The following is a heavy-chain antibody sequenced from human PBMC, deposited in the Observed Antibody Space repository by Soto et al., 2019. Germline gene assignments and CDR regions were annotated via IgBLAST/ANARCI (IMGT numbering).Heavy chain of an antibody. V-gene: IGHV3-7*01. D-gene: IGHD3-16*01. Sequence: MRLSCAVSGFNVMSYWMSWVRQAPGKGLEWVASVKEDGSELYYLHSVRGRFSISRDSAGNALHLTMNYLSAEDTGVYFCARDIGFDYVNWGQGIPVTVSS. CDR3: ARDIGFDYVN. CDR2: VKEDGSEL. J-gene: IGHJ4*02. CDR1: GFNVMSYW.